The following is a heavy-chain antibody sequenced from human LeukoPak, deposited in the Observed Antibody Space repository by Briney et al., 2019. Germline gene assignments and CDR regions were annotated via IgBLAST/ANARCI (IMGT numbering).Heavy chain of an antibody. CDR3: ASADITMVRGDRSYYYMDV. CDR1: GGTFSSYA. J-gene: IGHJ6*03. CDR2: IIPIFGTA. V-gene: IGHV1-69*05. D-gene: IGHD3-10*01. Sequence: ASVKVSCKASGGTFSSYAISWVRQAPGQGLEWMGGIIPIFGTANYAQKFQGRVTITTDESTSTAYMELSSLRSEDTAVYYCASADITMVRGDRSYYYMDVWGKGTTVTVSS.